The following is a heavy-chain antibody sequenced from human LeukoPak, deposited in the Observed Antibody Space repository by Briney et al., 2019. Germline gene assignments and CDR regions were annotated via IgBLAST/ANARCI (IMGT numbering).Heavy chain of an antibody. Sequence: GGSLRLSCAASGFTFSSYEMNWVRQAPGKGLEWVSYISSSGSTIYYADSVKGRFTISRDNAKNSLYLQMNSLRAEDTAVYYCARDLLNYYDSSGYYTYYYGTDVWGQGTTVTVSS. CDR2: ISSSGSTI. CDR3: ARDLLNYYDSSGYYTYYYGTDV. D-gene: IGHD3-22*01. CDR1: GFTFSSYE. V-gene: IGHV3-48*03. J-gene: IGHJ6*02.